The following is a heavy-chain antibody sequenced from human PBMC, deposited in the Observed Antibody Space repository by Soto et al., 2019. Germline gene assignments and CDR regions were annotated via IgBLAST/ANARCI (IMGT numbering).Heavy chain of an antibody. Sequence: SETLSLTCTVSGGSISSGDYYWSWIRQPPGKGLEWIGYIYYSGSTYYNPSLKGRVTISVDTSKNQFSLKLSSVTAADTAVYYCARARTRYYYDSSGYYSTDWGQGTLVTVS. CDR3: ARARTRYYYDSSGYYSTD. CDR1: GGSISSGDYY. CDR2: IYYSGST. D-gene: IGHD3-22*01. J-gene: IGHJ4*02. V-gene: IGHV4-30-4*01.